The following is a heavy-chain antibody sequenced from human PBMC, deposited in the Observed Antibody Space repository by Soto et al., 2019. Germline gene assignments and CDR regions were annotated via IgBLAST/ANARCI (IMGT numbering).Heavy chain of an antibody. CDR1: GYTFTTYY. Sequence: QVQLVQSGAEVKKPGASVKVSCKASGYTFTTYYMHWVRQAPGQGLEWMGMVNPNGGATVYAQKFKARVTMTSDTSATTVHMELSSLRSEDTAVYYCARGLSGNYTALDFWGQGTLVTVSS. J-gene: IGHJ4*02. V-gene: IGHV1-46*01. CDR3: ARGLSGNYTALDF. CDR2: VNPNGGAT. D-gene: IGHD1-26*01.